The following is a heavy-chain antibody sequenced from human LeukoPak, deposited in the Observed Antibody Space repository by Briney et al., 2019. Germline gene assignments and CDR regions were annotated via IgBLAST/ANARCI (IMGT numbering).Heavy chain of an antibody. CDR1: GFTFTNAW. CDR2: IKRKTAGETT. V-gene: IGHV3-15*01. Sequence: KSGGSLRLSCAASGFTFTNAWMSWVRQAPGKGLEWVGRIKRKTAGETTDYAAPVKGTFTISRDDSTNTLYLQMDSLKTEDTAVYYCTTVGLSGYYDSRGYYYFDYWGQGTLVTVSS. CDR3: TTVGLSGYYDSRGYYYFDY. J-gene: IGHJ4*02. D-gene: IGHD3-22*01.